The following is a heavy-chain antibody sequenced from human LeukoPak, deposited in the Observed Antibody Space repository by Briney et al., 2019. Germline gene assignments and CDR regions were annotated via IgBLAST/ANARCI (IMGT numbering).Heavy chain of an antibody. J-gene: IGHJ4*02. Sequence: GASVKVSCKASGYTFTGYYIHWVRQAPGQGLEWMGWIDPNSGGTNYAQKFRGRVTMTRDTSISTAYMELSRLRSDDTAVYYCERDKSGSSGWYSYFDYWGQGTLVTVSS. CDR3: ERDKSGSSGWYSYFDY. CDR1: GYTFTGYY. CDR2: IDPNSGGT. D-gene: IGHD6-19*01. V-gene: IGHV1-2*02.